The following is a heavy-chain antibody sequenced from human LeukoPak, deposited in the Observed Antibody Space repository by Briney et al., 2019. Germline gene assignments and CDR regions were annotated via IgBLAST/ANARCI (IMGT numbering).Heavy chain of an antibody. CDR1: GFRFSSYA. CDR3: VKGGQNYDFWRFDY. V-gene: IGHV3-23*01. J-gene: IGHJ4*02. Sequence: PGGSLRLSCGASGFRFSSYAMSWVRQALGKGLEWVSSISGSGGSTYYTDSVKGRFAISRDNSKSTLYLQMNSLGTDDTALYYCVKGGQNYDFWRFDYWGQGTLVTASS. CDR2: ISGSGGST. D-gene: IGHD3-3*01.